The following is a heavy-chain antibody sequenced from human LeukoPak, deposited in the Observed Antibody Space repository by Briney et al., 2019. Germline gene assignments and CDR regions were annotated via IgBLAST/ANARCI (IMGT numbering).Heavy chain of an antibody. CDR1: GGSISNYY. V-gene: IGHV4-59*01. CDR2: IYYTGST. J-gene: IGHJ4*02. Sequence: PSETLSLTCTVSGGSISNYYWNWIRQPPGKGLEWIGYIYYTGSTNYNPSLKSRVTMSVDTSKNQFSLNLKSVTPEDTAVYYCARNLIPEQLVMNFWGQGTLVTVSS. D-gene: IGHD6-13*01. CDR3: ARNLIPEQLVMNF.